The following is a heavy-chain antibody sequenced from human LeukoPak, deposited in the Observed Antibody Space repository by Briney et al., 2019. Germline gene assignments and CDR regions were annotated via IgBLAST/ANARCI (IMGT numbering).Heavy chain of an antibody. CDR2: INPNSGGT. Sequence: ASVKVSCKASGYTFTSYGISWVRQAPGQGLEWMGWINPNSGGTNYAQKFQGRVTMTRDTSISTAYMELSRLRSDGTAVYYCVVIDYYDSSGYPNYYYYMDVWGKGTTVTVSS. V-gene: IGHV1-2*02. CDR1: GYTFTSYG. J-gene: IGHJ6*03. CDR3: VVIDYYDSSGYPNYYYYMDV. D-gene: IGHD3-22*01.